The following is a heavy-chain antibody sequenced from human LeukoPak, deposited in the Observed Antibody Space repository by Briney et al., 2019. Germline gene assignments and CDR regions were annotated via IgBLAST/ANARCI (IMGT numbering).Heavy chain of an antibody. CDR3: ARRKDAHYYYYGMDV. V-gene: IGHV4-34*01. J-gene: IGHJ6*02. CDR2: INHSGST. Sequence: PSETLSLTCAVYGGSFSGYYWSWIRQPPGKGLEWIGEINHSGSTNYNPSLKSRVTISVDTSKNQFSLKLSSVTAADTAVYYCARRKDAHYYYYGMDVWGQGTTVTVSS. CDR1: GGSFSGYY.